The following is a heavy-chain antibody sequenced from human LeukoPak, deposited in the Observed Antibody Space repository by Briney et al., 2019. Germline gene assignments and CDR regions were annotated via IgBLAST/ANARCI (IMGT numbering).Heavy chain of an antibody. V-gene: IGHV4-39*01. D-gene: IGHD3-10*01. CDR3: ARAYGSGSYYTYYFDY. CDR1: GGSISSSSYY. Sequence: SETLSLTCTVSGGSISSSSYYWGWIRQPPGKGPEWIGSIYYSGSTYYNPSLKSRVTISVDTSKNQFSLKLSSVTAADTAVYYCARAYGSGSYYTYYFDYWGQGTLVTVSS. CDR2: IYYSGST. J-gene: IGHJ4*02.